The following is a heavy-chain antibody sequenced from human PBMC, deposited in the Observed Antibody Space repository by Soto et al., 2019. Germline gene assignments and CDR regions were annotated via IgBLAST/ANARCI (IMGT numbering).Heavy chain of an antibody. CDR3: ARDRPPGSLYGMDA. CDR2: ISADSGYT. J-gene: IGHJ6*02. V-gene: IGHV1-18*01. CDR1: GYIFTTYG. Sequence: QIQLVQSGGGVERPGASVTVSCEASGYIFTTYGLSWVRQTPAHGLEWMGWISADSGYTQYAQFLQDRLTMTRDTSTNTGYMELRDLTSDDAGIDYCARDRPPGSLYGMDAWGQGTAVTVSS.